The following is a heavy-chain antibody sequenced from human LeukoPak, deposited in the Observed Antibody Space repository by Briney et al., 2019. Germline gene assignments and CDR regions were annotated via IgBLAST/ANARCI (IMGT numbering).Heavy chain of an antibody. J-gene: IGHJ4*02. CDR1: GFTLNNYA. V-gene: IGHV3-23*01. D-gene: IGHD3-10*01. Sequence: GGSLRLSCAASGFTLNNYAMSWVRQAPGKGLEWVSGIRAGAGSPYYADSVEGRFTISRDNSKNTLYLQMNSLRDEDTAIYYCARVAWVENSLGHYWGQGTLVTVSS. CDR3: ARVAWVENSLGHY. CDR2: IRAGAGSP.